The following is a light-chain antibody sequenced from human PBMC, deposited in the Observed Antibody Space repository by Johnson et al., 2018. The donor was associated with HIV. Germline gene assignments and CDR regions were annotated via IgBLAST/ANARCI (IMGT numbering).Light chain of an antibody. CDR3: GTWDHSLMPLYV. CDR1: SSNIGNNY. V-gene: IGLV1-51*02. CDR2: ENK. J-gene: IGLJ1*01. Sequence: QSVLTQPPSVSAAPGQKVTISCSGSSSNIGNNYVSWYQQLPGTAPKLLIYENKRRPSGNPDRFSGSKSGTSATLVITGLQTGDEAHYYGGTWDHSLMPLYVVGTATRVSVL.